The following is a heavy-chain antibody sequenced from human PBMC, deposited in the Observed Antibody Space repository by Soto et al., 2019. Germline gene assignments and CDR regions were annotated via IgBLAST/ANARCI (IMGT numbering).Heavy chain of an antibody. D-gene: IGHD3-9*01. Sequence: SEILSLTCTVSGGSISSYYWSWIRQPPGKGLEWIGYIYYSGSTNYNPSLKSRVTISVDTSKNQFSLKLSSVTAADTAVYYCARTNYDNLTGYQGAFDFWGQGTMVTVSS. CDR3: ARTNYDNLTGYQGAFDF. CDR2: IYYSGST. CDR1: GGSISSYY. V-gene: IGHV4-59*01. J-gene: IGHJ3*01.